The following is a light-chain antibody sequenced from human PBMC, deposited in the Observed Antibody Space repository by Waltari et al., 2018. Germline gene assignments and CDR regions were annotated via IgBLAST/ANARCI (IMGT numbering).Light chain of an antibody. CDR3: QVWDSGTNHYV. CDR1: KVGSKN. CDR2: DDG. J-gene: IGLJ1*01. Sequence: SYELTQPPSVSVAPGQTARITCDGDKVGSKNVPWYQHKPGQAPVLVVYDDGDRPSGIPERFSGSNSGNTAALTISRVDAGDEAEYYCQVWDSGTNHYVFGTVTKVTVL. V-gene: IGLV3-21*02.